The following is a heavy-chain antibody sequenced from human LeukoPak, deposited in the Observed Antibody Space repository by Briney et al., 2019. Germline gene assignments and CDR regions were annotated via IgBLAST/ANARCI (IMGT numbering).Heavy chain of an antibody. Sequence: EASVKVSCKASGGTFSSYAISWVRQAPGQGLEWMGGIIPIFGTANYAQKFQGRVTITADESTSTAYMELSSLRFEDTAVYYCARDQGDNYYDSSGYGDAFDIWGQGTMVTVSS. D-gene: IGHD3-22*01. CDR3: ARDQGDNYYDSSGYGDAFDI. J-gene: IGHJ3*02. CDR1: GGTFSSYA. CDR2: IIPIFGTA. V-gene: IGHV1-69*13.